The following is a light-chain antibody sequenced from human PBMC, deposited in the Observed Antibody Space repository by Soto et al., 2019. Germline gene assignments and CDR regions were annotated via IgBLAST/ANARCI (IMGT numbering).Light chain of an antibody. CDR3: QHRYNWPLT. V-gene: IGKV3D-20*02. CDR2: GAS. Sequence: EIVLAQSPGTLSLSPGESATLSCRASQSVSSSFLAWYQQKAGQAPRLLIYGASRRATGIPDRFSGSGSGTDFTLTIDTLESEDFAIYYCQHRYNWPLTFGAGTKVDI. CDR1: QSVSSSF. J-gene: IGKJ4*01.